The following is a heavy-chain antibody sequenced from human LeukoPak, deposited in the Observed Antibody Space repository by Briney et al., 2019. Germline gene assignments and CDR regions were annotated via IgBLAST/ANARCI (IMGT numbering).Heavy chain of an antibody. D-gene: IGHD1-26*01. J-gene: IGHJ4*02. Sequence: PSATLSLTCPVSGASISSYYWSWTRPPPGKGLEWIGYIYYTGSTNSNPSLKSRVTISLDTSKNQFSLKVSSVTAADTAVYYCAAVGPGLAYWGQGTLVTVP. CDR1: GASISSYY. CDR3: AAVGPGLAY. CDR2: IYYTGST. V-gene: IGHV4-59*01.